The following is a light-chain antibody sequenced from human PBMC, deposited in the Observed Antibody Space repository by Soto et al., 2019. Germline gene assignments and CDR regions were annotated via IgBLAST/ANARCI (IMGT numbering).Light chain of an antibody. CDR3: SSSTSSSTLVV. J-gene: IGLJ2*01. CDR2: DVS. CDR1: SSDVGGYNY. V-gene: IGLV2-14*01. Sequence: QSALTQPASVSGSPGQSITISCTGTSSDVGGYNYVSWYQQHPGKAPKLMIYDVSNRPSGVSNRFSGSKSGNTASLTISGLQAADEAAYYCSSSTSSSTLVVFGGGTKLTVL.